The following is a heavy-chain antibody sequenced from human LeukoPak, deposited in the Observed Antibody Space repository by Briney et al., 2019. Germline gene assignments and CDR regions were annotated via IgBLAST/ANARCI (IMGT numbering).Heavy chain of an antibody. CDR3: ARDHTPMYYYGSGTPGEFDY. CDR1: GFTFGDYA. D-gene: IGHD3-10*01. V-gene: IGHV3-7*01. J-gene: IGHJ4*02. Sequence: GGSLRLSCTASGFTFGDYAISWVRQAPGKGLEWVANIKQDGSEKYYVDSVKGRFTISRDNAKNSLYLQMNSLRAEDTAVYYCARDHTPMYYYGSGTPGEFDYWGQGTLVTVSS. CDR2: IKQDGSEK.